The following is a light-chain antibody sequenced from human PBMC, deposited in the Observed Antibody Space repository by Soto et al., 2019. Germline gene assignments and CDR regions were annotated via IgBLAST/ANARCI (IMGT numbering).Light chain of an antibody. J-gene: IGLJ2*01. CDR1: KLGDKY. CDR2: QDT. CDR3: QAWDSSTVV. V-gene: IGLV3-1*01. Sequence: SYELTQSPSVSVSPGQTASITCSGDKLGDKYGCWYQQKPGQSPVLLIYQDTKRPSGIPERFSGSNSGNTATLTISGTQAIDEADYYCQAWDSSTVVFGGGTKLTVL.